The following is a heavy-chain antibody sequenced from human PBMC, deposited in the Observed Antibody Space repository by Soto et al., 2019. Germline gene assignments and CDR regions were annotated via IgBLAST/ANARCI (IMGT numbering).Heavy chain of an antibody. CDR1: GFTFRNHD. V-gene: IGHV3-23*01. D-gene: IGHD1-26*01. CDR2: LSGSGGGT. Sequence: GSLRLSCAASGFTFRNHDLRWVRQAPGKGLEWVSFLSGSGGGTYYADSVEGRFTISRDNSKNTLYLQMNSLRAEDTAVYYCATLGPARLLASWGQGTLVTVSS. CDR3: ATLGPARLLAS. J-gene: IGHJ4*02.